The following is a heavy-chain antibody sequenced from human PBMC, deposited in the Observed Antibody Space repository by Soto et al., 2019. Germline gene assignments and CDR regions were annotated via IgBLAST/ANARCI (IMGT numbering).Heavy chain of an antibody. Sequence: SETLSLTXTVSGGSISSSSYYWGWIRQPPGKGLEWIGSIYYSGSTYYNPSLKSRVTISVDTSKNQFSLKLSSVTAADTAVYYCARHTDNRVGANYYYGMDVWGQGTTVTVSS. V-gene: IGHV4-39*01. D-gene: IGHD1-26*01. CDR3: ARHTDNRVGANYYYGMDV. J-gene: IGHJ6*02. CDR1: GGSISSSSYY. CDR2: IYYSGST.